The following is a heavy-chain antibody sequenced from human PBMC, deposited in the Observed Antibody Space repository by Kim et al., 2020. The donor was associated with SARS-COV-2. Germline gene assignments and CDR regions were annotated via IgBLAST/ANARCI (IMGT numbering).Heavy chain of an antibody. V-gene: IGHV4-34*01. CDR1: GGSFSGYY. J-gene: IGHJ4*02. CDR2: INHSGST. D-gene: IGHD6-13*01. CDR3: ARDRVRGAAASTTPLDY. Sequence: SETLSLTCAVYGGSFSGYYWSWIRQPPGKGLEWIGEINHSGSTNYNPSLKSRVTISVDTSKNQFSLKLSSVTAADTAVYYCARDRVRGAAASTTPLDYWGQGTLVTVSS.